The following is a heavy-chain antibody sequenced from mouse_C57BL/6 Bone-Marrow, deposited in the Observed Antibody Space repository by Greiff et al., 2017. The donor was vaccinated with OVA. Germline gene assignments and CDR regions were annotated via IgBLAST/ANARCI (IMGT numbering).Heavy chain of an antibody. D-gene: IGHD2-3*01. CDR3: ARHEALRAVTTNSAMDY. V-gene: IGHV1-62-2*01. J-gene: IGHJ4*01. CDR2: FYPGSGSI. CDR1: GYTFTEYT. Sequence: VKLMESGAELVKPGASVKLSCKASGYTFTEYTIHWVKQRSGQGLAWIGWFYPGSGSIKYNEKFKDKATLTADKSSSTDDMELSRMTSEDSAVYYCARHEALRAVTTNSAMDYWGQGTSVTVSA.